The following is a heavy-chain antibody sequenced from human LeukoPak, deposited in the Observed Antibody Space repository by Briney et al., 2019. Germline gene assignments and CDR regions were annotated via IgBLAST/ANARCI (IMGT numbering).Heavy chain of an antibody. D-gene: IGHD3-22*01. CDR2: ISGGGYDT. V-gene: IGHV3-23*01. J-gene: IGHJ3*02. CDR3: ARGRHSYESSDYYYEGDAFDI. Sequence: GGSLRLSCAASGFTFSSYGMSWVRQAPGKGLEWVSGISGGGYDTYYADSVKGRFTISRDNSKNTLFLQMNSLRAEDTAVYYCARGRHSYESSDYYYEGDAFDIWGQGTMVTVSS. CDR1: GFTFSSYG.